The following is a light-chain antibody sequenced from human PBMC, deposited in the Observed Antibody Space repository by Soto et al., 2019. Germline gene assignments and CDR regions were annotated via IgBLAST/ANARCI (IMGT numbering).Light chain of an antibody. Sequence: IVLTHSPGTLAFSPGEIATLSFRASQSVSSSYLAWYQQKPGQAPRLLIFGASSRATGIPDRFIGSGSGTEFILTISRLEPDDFAIYHCHQHGGSPETFGQGTKVDIK. V-gene: IGKV3-20*01. CDR2: GAS. CDR1: QSVSSSY. CDR3: HQHGGSPET. J-gene: IGKJ1*01.